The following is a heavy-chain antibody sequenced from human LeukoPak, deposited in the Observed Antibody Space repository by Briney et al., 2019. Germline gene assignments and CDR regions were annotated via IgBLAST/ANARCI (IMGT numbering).Heavy chain of an antibody. CDR1: VGSISSGSW. CDR3: AGIPGFGELANAFDI. D-gene: IGHD3-10*01. V-gene: IGHV4-4*02. J-gene: IGHJ3*02. CDR2: IYHSGST. Sequence: PSGTLSLTCAVSVGSISSGSWWNWVRQPPGKGLEGIGEIYHSGSTNCDPSLKSRVTISLDKSKNQFSLKLTSVTAADTAVYYCAGIPGFGELANAFDIWGQGTMVTVSS.